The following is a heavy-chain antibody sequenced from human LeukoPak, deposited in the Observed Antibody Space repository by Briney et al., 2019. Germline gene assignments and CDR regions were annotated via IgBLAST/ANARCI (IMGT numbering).Heavy chain of an antibody. D-gene: IGHD2-15*01. V-gene: IGHV3-48*01. J-gene: IGHJ4*02. Sequence: GGSLRLSCAASGFTFSDYSVNWVRQAPGKGLEWVSYISSSSDTIYYADSVKGRFTISRDNAKNSLYLQMNSLRAEDTAVYYSALRRGGCSGGTCYQYFDYWGQGTLVTVSS. CDR2: ISSSSDTI. CDR3: ALRRGGCSGGTCYQYFDY. CDR1: GFTFSDYS.